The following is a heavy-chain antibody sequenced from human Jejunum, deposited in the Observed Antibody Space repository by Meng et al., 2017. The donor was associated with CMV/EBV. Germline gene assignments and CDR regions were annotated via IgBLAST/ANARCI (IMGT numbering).Heavy chain of an antibody. Sequence: ASVKVSCKSSGDSLQAPGQGLEWLGWVNSGSGGTSYAEKFQGRITMTRDTSISTTYMELSGLRFDDTAMYYCVSLVTLRQGVAYWGQGTLVTVSS. CDR2: VNSGSGGT. CDR3: VSLVTLRQGVAY. J-gene: IGHJ4*02. CDR1: GDSL. D-gene: IGHD2-21*02. V-gene: IGHV1-2*02.